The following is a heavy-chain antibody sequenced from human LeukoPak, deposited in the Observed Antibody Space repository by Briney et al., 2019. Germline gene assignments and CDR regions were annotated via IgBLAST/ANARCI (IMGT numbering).Heavy chain of an antibody. CDR2: IIPIFVTP. J-gene: IGHJ4*02. Sequence: SVTVSCKASGGTFSSYAVNWVRQAPGQGLEWVGRIIPIFVTPDYAQKFQGRVTITADKSTSTAYMELSSLKSEDTAVYYCARGVAGNVYWGQGTLATVSS. V-gene: IGHV1-69*06. D-gene: IGHD6-19*01. CDR3: ARGVAGNVY. CDR1: GGTFSSYA.